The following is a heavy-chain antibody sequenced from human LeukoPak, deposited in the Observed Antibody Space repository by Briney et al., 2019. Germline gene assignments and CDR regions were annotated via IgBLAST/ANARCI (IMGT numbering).Heavy chain of an antibody. CDR1: GFTFSSYS. D-gene: IGHD6-19*01. Sequence: PGGSLRLSCAASGFTFSSYSMNWVRQAPGKGLEWVSSISSSSSYIYYADSVKGRFTISGDNAKNSLYLQMNSLRAEDTAVYYCARSDRSGWYQVDYWGQGTLVTVSS. V-gene: IGHV3-21*01. CDR3: ARSDRSGWYQVDY. CDR2: ISSSSSYI. J-gene: IGHJ4*02.